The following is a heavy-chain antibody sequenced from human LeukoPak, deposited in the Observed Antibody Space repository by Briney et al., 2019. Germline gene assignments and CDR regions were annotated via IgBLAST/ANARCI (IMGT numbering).Heavy chain of an antibody. CDR2: IRYDGSNK. Sequence: GGSLRLSCAASGFTFSSYGMHWVRQAPGKGLEWVAFIRYDGSNKYYADSVKGRFTISRDNSKNTLYLQMNSLRAEDTAVYYCARDKADYGSGRGSGYYYYYMDVWGKGTTVTVSS. V-gene: IGHV3-30*02. D-gene: IGHD3-10*01. CDR1: GFTFSSYG. CDR3: ARDKADYGSGRGSGYYYYYMDV. J-gene: IGHJ6*03.